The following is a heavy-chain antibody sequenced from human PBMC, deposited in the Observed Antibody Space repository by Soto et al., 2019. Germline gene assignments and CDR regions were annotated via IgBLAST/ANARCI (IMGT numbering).Heavy chain of an antibody. Sequence: QVQLVQSGADVKKPGSSVKVSCQASGVTFSSETLGWVRQAPGQGLEWVGGIIPLLGTASYAQKFQGRDTITADESTSTVYMELSSLRSDDTAVYFCATELGENPASPFDAWGQGTLVTVSS. CDR1: GVTFSSET. J-gene: IGHJ4*02. D-gene: IGHD3-10*01. V-gene: IGHV1-69*01. CDR3: ATELGENPASPFDA. CDR2: IIPLLGTA.